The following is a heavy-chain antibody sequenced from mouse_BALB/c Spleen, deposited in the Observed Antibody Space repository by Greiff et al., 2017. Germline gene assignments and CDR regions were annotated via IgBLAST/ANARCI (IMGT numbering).Heavy chain of an antibody. V-gene: IGHV2-9*02. CDR2: IWAGGST. D-gene: IGHD2-4*01. CDR3: ANMIKPYYAMDY. Sequence: QVQLQQSGPGLVAPSQSLSITCTVSGFSLTSYGVHWVRQPPGKGLEWLGVIWAGGSTNYNSALMSRLSISKDNSKGQVFLKMNSLQTDDTAMYYCANMIKPYYAMDYWGRGTAVTVSS. CDR1: GFSLTSYG. J-gene: IGHJ4*01.